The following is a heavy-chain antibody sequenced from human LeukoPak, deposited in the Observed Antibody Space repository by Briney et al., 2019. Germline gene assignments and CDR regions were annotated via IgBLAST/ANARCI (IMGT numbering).Heavy chain of an antibody. Sequence: SVKVSCKASGGTFSSYAISWVRQAPGQGLEWMGGIIPIFGTANYAQKFQGRVTMTEDTSTDTAYMELSSLRSEDTAVYYCATDRSSGWYNWFDPWGQGTLVTVSS. CDR3: ATDRSSGWYNWFDP. V-gene: IGHV1-69*06. D-gene: IGHD6-19*01. J-gene: IGHJ5*02. CDR2: IIPIFGTA. CDR1: GGTFSSYA.